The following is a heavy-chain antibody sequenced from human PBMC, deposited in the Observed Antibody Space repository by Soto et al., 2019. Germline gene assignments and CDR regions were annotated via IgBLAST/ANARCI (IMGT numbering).Heavy chain of an antibody. CDR2: IIPIFGTA. V-gene: IGHV1-69*13. D-gene: IGHD3-22*01. CDR3: ARYYDSSGLFAFDI. CDR1: GGTFSSYA. J-gene: IGHJ3*02. Sequence: SVKVSCKASGGTFSSYAISWVRQAPGQGLEWMGGIIPIFGTANYAQKFQGRVTITADESTSTAYMELSSLRSEDTAVYYCARYYDSSGLFAFDIWGQGTMVTVSS.